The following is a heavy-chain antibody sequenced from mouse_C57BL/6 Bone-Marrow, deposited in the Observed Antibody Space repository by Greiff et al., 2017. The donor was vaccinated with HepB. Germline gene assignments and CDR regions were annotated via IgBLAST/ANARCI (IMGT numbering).Heavy chain of an antibody. D-gene: IGHD1-1*01. Sequence: VHLVESGAELARPGASVKLSCKASGYTFTSYGISWVKQRTGQGLEWIGEIYPRSGNTYYNEKFKGKATLTADKSSSTAYMELRSLTSEDSAVYFCARSREDYGDFDYWGQGTTLTVSS. CDR3: ARSREDYGDFDY. V-gene: IGHV1-81*01. CDR1: GYTFTSYG. J-gene: IGHJ2*01. CDR2: IYPRSGNT.